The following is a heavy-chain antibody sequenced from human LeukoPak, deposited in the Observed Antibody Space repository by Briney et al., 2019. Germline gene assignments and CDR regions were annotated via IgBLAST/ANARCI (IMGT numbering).Heavy chain of an antibody. V-gene: IGHV4-30-2*01. CDR3: ARLAEKDRSWFGELFLDY. CDR1: GGSISSGGYS. D-gene: IGHD3-10*01. J-gene: IGHJ4*02. Sequence: SETLSLTCAVSGGSISSGGYSWSWIRQPPGKGLEWIGYIYHSGSTYYNPSLKSRVTISVDRSKNQFSLKLSSVTAADTAVYYCARLAEKDRSWFGELFLDYWGQGTLVTVSS. CDR2: IYHSGST.